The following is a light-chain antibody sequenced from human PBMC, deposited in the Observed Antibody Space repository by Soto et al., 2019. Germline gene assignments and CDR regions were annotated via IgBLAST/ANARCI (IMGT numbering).Light chain of an antibody. CDR2: ASS. V-gene: IGKV1-9*01. CDR3: QQVNTFPVT. J-gene: IGKJ5*01. CDR1: QGISSY. Sequence: DIQLTQSPSFLSASIGDRVTITCRASQGISSYLVWYQQTPGRAPKLLIYASSTLQSGVPSRFSGSGSGTEFTLTISSLQPDDFATYYCQQVNTFPVTFGQGTRLDI.